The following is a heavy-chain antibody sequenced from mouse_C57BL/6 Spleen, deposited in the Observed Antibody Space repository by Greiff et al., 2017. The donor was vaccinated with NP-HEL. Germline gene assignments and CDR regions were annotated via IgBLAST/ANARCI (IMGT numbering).Heavy chain of an antibody. J-gene: IGHJ2*01. D-gene: IGHD1-1*01. CDR3: AKSSSYGSSPCFDY. CDR2: INPGSGGT. Sequence: VQLQQSGAELVRPGTSVKLSCKASGYAFTNYLIEWVKQRPGQGLEWIGVINPGSGGTNYNEKFKGKATLTADKSSSTAYMQLSSLTSEDSAVYFWAKSSSYGSSPCFDYWGQGTTLTVSS. CDR1: GYAFTNYL. V-gene: IGHV1-54*01.